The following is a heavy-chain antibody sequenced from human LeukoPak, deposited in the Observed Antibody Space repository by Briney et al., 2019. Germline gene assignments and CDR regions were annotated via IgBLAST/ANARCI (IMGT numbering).Heavy chain of an antibody. CDR1: GYTFSYYY. J-gene: IGHJ5*02. D-gene: IGHD3-10*01. Sequence: ASVKVSCKTSGYTFSYYYIHWIRQAPGQGLEWVGWINPNSGDTDYAQKFQGRVTVTRDTSISTAYMELGRLRSDDTAVYYCARKGVVRGVILNWFDPWGQGTLVTVSS. V-gene: IGHV1-2*02. CDR3: ARKGVVRGVILNWFDP. CDR2: INPNSGDT.